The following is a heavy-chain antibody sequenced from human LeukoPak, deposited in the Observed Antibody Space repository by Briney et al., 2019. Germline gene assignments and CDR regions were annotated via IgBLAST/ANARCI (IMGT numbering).Heavy chain of an antibody. CDR1: GYTFTGYY. V-gene: IGHV1-18*04. CDR2: ISAYNGNT. D-gene: IGHD6-13*01. J-gene: IGHJ4*02. Sequence: GASVKVSCKASGYTFTGYYMHWVRQAPGQGLEWMGWISAYNGNTNYAQKLQGRVTMTTDTSTSTAYMELRSLRSDDTAVYYCARGYSSWTSFDYWGQGTLVTVSS. CDR3: ARGYSSWTSFDY.